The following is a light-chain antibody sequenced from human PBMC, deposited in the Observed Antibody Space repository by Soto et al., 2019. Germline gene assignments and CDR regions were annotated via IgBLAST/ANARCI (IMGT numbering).Light chain of an antibody. CDR2: DVN. Sequence: QSALTHPASVSGSPGQSITISCTGTSSDIGAYNFVSWYQQHPGKAPKLMLYDVNIRPSGVSDCFSGSKSGYTASLTISGLNDEDEADYCCTSWTTSTTMIFGGGTKVTV. CDR3: TSWTTSTTMI. V-gene: IGLV2-14*03. J-gene: IGLJ2*01. CDR1: SSDIGAYNF.